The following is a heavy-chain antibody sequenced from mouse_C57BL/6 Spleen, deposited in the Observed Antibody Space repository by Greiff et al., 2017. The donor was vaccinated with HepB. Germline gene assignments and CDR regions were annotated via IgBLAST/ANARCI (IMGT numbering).Heavy chain of an antibody. D-gene: IGHD3-2*02. Sequence: QVQLKESGPGLVQPSQRLSITCTVSGFSLTSYGVHWVRQSPGKGLEWLGVIWSGGSTDYNAAFISRLSISKDNSKSQVFFKMNSLQADDTAIYYCARPDSSGYWFAYWGQGTLVTVSA. CDR3: ARPDSSGYWFAY. V-gene: IGHV2-2*01. CDR1: GFSLTSYG. J-gene: IGHJ3*01. CDR2: IWSGGST.